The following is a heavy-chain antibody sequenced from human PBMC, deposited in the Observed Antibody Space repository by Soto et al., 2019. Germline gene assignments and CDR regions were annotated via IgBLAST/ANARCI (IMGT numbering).Heavy chain of an antibody. D-gene: IGHD4-17*01. CDR2: MNPNSGNT. CDR3: ARGIKYGAYSRWFDP. V-gene: IGHV1-8*01. CDR1: GYTFTSYD. Sequence: QVQLVQSGAEVKKPGASVKVSCKASGYTFTSYDINWVRQATGQGLEYLGWMNPNSGNTAYVQKFQGRVTMTWDTSLTTAYMALSSLRSEDTAVYFCARGIKYGAYSRWFDPWGQGTLVTVSS. J-gene: IGHJ5*02.